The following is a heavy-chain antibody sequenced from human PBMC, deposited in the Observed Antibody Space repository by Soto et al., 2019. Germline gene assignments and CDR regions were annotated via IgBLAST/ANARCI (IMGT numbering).Heavy chain of an antibody. CDR1: GGSITNYY. CDR3: ARHGFGPLHGLVDV. D-gene: IGHD3-10*01. J-gene: IGHJ6*02. CDR2: INYDGYS. V-gene: IGHV4-59*08. Sequence: QVQLQESGPGLVKPSETLSLTCTVSGGSITNYYCSWFRHPPGKGLEWIGYINYDGYSAYNLSLKGRVTLSMDASKTQFSLMLESVTATDTAVYYCARHGFGPLHGLVDVWGPGTTVIVSS.